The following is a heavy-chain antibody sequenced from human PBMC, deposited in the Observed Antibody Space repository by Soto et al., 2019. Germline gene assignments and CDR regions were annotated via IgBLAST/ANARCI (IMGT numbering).Heavy chain of an antibody. CDR2: ISGSGGST. V-gene: IGHV3-23*01. CDR1: GFTFSSYA. CDR3: AKVFYYGMDV. J-gene: IGHJ6*02. Sequence: GGSLRLSCAASGFTFSSYAMRWVRQAPGKGLEWGSAISGSGGSTYYADSVKGRFTISRDNSKNTLYLQMNSLRAEDTAVYYCAKVFYYGMDVWGQGTTVTVSS.